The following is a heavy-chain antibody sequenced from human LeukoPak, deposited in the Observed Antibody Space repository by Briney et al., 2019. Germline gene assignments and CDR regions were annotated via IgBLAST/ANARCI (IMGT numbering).Heavy chain of an antibody. CDR3: ARDLGYDFWSGQRAHWFDP. J-gene: IGHJ5*02. CDR1: GYTFSGFH. CDR2: INPNSGGT. D-gene: IGHD3-3*01. V-gene: IGHV1-2*02. Sequence: GASVKVSCKASGYTFSGFHMHWVRQAPGQGFEWMGWINPNSGGTNYAQKFQGRVTMTRDTSISTAYMELSRLRSDDAAVYYCARDLGYDFWSGQRAHWFDPWGQGTLVTVSS.